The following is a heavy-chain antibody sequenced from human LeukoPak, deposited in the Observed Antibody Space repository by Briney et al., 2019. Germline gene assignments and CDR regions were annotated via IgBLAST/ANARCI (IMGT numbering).Heavy chain of an antibody. CDR2: ISGSGGST. J-gene: IGHJ4*02. CDR1: GFTFSSYA. D-gene: IGHD3-10*01. V-gene: IGHV3-23*01. CDR3: AKSTMVRGTLYDY. Sequence: PGGSLRLSCAASGFTFSSYAMSWVRQAPGQGLEWVSAISGSGGSTYYADSVKGRFTISRDNSKNTLYLQMNSLRAEDTAVYYCAKSTMVRGTLYDYWGQGTLVTVSS.